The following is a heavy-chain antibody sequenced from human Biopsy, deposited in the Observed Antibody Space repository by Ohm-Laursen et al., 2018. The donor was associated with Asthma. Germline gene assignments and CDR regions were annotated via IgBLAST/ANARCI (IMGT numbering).Heavy chain of an antibody. D-gene: IGHD3-22*01. Sequence: SLRLSCSASGFAFNNSSMNWVRQAPGKGLEWVSSISASGVRTFYADSVKGRFTVSRDSSRNTLYLQLSTLRVEDTAVYFCAKITTDRQKANNWFDPWGQGTLVPVSS. CDR3: AKITTDRQKANNWFDP. J-gene: IGHJ5*02. CDR2: ISASGVRT. CDR1: GFAFNNSS. V-gene: IGHV3-23*01.